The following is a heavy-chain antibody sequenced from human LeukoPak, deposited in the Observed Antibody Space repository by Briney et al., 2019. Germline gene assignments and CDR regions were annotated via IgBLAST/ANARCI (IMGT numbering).Heavy chain of an antibody. CDR1: GDSLSSYY. CDR3: ARERGIAVAYDAFDI. D-gene: IGHD6-19*01. CDR2: IYSSGST. Sequence: PSETLSLTCTVSGDSLSSYYWIWIRQPPGKGLEWVGYIYSSGSTNYNPSLKSRVTISEDTSKNQFSLKLSSVTAADTAVYYCARERGIAVAYDAFDIWGQGTMVTVSS. V-gene: IGHV4-59*01. J-gene: IGHJ3*02.